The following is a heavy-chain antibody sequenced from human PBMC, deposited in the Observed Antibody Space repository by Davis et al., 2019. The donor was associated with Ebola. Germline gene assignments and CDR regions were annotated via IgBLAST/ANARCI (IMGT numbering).Heavy chain of an antibody. CDR1: GGSFSGYY. V-gene: IGHV4-34*01. CDR3: ARDGLEPFYYYGMDV. CDR2: INHSGST. D-gene: IGHD1-1*01. J-gene: IGHJ6*04. Sequence: SETLSLTCAVYGGSFSGYYWSWIRQPPGKGLEWIGEINHSGSTNYNPSLKSRVTISTDTSRSQFSLTLSSVTAADTAVYYCARDGLEPFYYYGMDVWGKGTTVTVSS.